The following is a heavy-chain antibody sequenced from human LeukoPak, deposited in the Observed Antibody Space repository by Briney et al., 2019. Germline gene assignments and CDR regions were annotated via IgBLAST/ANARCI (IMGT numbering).Heavy chain of an antibody. Sequence: GGSLRLSCAASGFTFSSYAMHWVRQAPGKGLEWVAVISYDGSNKYYADSVKGRFTISRDNSKNTLYLQMNSLRAEDTAVYYCARDLGDYGLDYWGQGTLVTVSS. J-gene: IGHJ4*02. D-gene: IGHD4-17*01. CDR3: ARDLGDYGLDY. CDR2: ISYDGSNK. V-gene: IGHV3-30-3*01. CDR1: GFTFSSYA.